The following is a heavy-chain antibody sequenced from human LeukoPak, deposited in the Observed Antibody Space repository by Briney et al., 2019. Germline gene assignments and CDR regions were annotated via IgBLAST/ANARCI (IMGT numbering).Heavy chain of an antibody. CDR2: ITWDSDSV. Sequence: PGRSLRLSCVASGFTFDDYTMHWVRQVPGKGLEWVSGITWDSDSVDYADSVKGRFTISRDNAKNSLYLQMNSLRAEDTAVYYCARELGAGWYSDYWGQGTLVTVSS. CDR3: ARELGAGWYSDY. CDR1: GFTFDDYT. J-gene: IGHJ4*02. D-gene: IGHD6-19*01. V-gene: IGHV3-9*01.